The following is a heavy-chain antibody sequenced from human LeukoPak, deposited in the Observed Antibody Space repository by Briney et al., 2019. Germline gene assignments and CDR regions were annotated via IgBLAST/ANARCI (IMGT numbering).Heavy chain of an antibody. CDR1: GFTFDDYT. V-gene: IGHV3-43*01. CDR3: ARDINYYDSSGYYKDY. CDR2: ISWDGGST. D-gene: IGHD3-22*01. J-gene: IGHJ4*02. Sequence: GGSLRLSCAASGFTFDDYTMHWVRQAPGKGLEWVSLISWDGGSTYYADSVKGRFTISRDNSKNSLYLQMNSLRAEDTAVYYCARDINYYDSSGYYKDYWGQGTLVTVSS.